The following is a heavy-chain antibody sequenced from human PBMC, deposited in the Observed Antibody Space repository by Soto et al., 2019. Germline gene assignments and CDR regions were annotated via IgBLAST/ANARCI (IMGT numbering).Heavy chain of an antibody. Sequence: QVQLQESGPGLVQPSETLSLTCDFSGGSITSGHWWSWVRQTPGKGLEWTGEIYHGGTTVYNPSLKGGVTMSVDKSKNQFTMKIKSMTAADTAVYYCAREGAYFDSWSGYFGTGYFDKWGQRSLVTVSS. CDR1: GGSITSGHW. CDR2: IYHGGTT. CDR3: AREGAYFDSWSGYFGTGYFDK. D-gene: IGHD3-3*01. V-gene: IGHV4-4*02. J-gene: IGHJ4*02.